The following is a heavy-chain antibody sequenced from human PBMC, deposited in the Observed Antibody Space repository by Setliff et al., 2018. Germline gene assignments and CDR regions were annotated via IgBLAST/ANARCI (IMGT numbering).Heavy chain of an antibody. V-gene: IGHV1-18*01. D-gene: IGHD2-2*01. CDR1: GYTFSDYG. Sequence: ASVKVSCKASGYTFSDYGLTWVRQAPGQGLEWMGWISAYSGKAYYAQKLQDRATMTTDTSTGTAYLELRRLRSDDAAVYYCSRLVRYCTTTSCQRLSGDEYWGQGTLVTVSS. CDR2: ISAYSGKA. J-gene: IGHJ4*02. CDR3: SRLVRYCTTTSCQRLSGDEY.